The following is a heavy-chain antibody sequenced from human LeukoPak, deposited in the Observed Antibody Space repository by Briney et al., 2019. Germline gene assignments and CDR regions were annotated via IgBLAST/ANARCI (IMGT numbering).Heavy chain of an antibody. CDR2: IYYSGST. CDR3: ARAINYGSGSYYFDY. Sequence: PSETLSLTCTVSGGSISSSSYYWGWIRQPPGKGLEWIGSIYYSGSTYCNPSLKSRVTISVDTSKNQFSLKMTSVTAAETAVYYCARAINYGSGSYYFDYWGQGALVTVSS. D-gene: IGHD3-10*01. V-gene: IGHV4-39*01. CDR1: GGSISSSSYY. J-gene: IGHJ4*02.